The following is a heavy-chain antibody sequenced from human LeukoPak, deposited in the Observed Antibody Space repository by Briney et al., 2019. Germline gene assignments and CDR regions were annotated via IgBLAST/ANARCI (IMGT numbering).Heavy chain of an antibody. Sequence: GGSLRLSCAASGFTFSNYGMDWVRQAPGKVLEWVAVIWYDGSKTYYADSVKGRFTISRDNSKNTVYLQMNSLRAEDTALYYCARLGSGWSFDYWGQGTPVSVSS. CDR3: ARLGSGWSFDY. D-gene: IGHD6-19*01. V-gene: IGHV3-33*01. J-gene: IGHJ4*02. CDR2: IWYDGSKT. CDR1: GFTFSNYG.